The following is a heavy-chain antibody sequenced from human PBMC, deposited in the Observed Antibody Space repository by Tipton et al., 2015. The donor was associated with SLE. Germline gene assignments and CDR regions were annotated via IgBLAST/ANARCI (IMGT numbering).Heavy chain of an antibody. Sequence: TLSLTCTVSGGSISSDYWTWIRQPPGKGLEWIGSIFYTGSTTYNPSLKSRLTMSVDTPKNQFSLKLTSVTAADTAVYYCARGSYGPNWFDPWGQGTLVTVSS. V-gene: IGHV4-59*12. D-gene: IGHD6-6*01. CDR2: IFYTGST. CDR3: ARGSYGPNWFDP. CDR1: GGSISSDY. J-gene: IGHJ5*02.